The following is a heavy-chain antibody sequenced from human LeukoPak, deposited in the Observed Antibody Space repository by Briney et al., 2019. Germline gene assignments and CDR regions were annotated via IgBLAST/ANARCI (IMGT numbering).Heavy chain of an antibody. CDR2: MNPNSDNT. J-gene: IGHJ6*03. V-gene: IGHV1-8*01. Sequence: ASVKVSCKASGYTFTSYDINWVRQATGQGLEWMGWMNPNSDNTGYAQKFQGRVTMTRNTSISTAYMELSSLRSEDTAVYYCARARRAIAVAGTDHYYYYMDVWGKGTTVTVSS. D-gene: IGHD6-19*01. CDR3: ARARRAIAVAGTDHYYYYMDV. CDR1: GYTFTSYD.